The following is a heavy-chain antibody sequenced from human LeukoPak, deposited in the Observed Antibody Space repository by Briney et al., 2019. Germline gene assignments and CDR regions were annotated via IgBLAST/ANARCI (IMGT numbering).Heavy chain of an antibody. CDR3: ARALQYYDFWSGDPTIYGMDV. CDR2: INPNSGGT. Sequence: GESLKISCKGSGYTSTGYYMHWVRQAPGQGLEWMGWINPNSGGTNYAQKFQGWVTMTRDTSISTAYMELSRLRSDDTAVYYCARALQYYDFWSGDPTIYGMDVWGQGTTVTVSS. J-gene: IGHJ6*02. V-gene: IGHV1-2*04. CDR1: GYTSTGYY. D-gene: IGHD3-3*01.